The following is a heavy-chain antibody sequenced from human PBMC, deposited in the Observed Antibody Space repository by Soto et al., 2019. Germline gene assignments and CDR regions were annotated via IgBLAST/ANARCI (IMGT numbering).Heavy chain of an antibody. Sequence: VSWEASGFAFTSSAVQWVRQARGQRLEWIGWIVVGSGNTNYAQKFQERVTITRDMSTSTAYMELSSLRSEDTAVYYCAAVQDYYDSSGYPPAYYWGQGTLVSVS. J-gene: IGHJ4*02. V-gene: IGHV1-58*01. CDR2: IVVGSGNT. CDR3: AAVQDYYDSSGYPPAYY. CDR1: GFAFTSSA. D-gene: IGHD3-22*01.